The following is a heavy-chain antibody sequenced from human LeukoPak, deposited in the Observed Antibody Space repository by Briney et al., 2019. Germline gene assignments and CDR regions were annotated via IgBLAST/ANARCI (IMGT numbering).Heavy chain of an antibody. D-gene: IGHD3-22*01. J-gene: IGHJ4*02. CDR3: ARDSYYYDSSGYYYAQFDY. CDR2: ISAYNGNT. Sequence: ASVKVSCKASRGTFSSYAISWVRQAPGQGLEWMGWISAYNGNTNYAQKLQGRVTMTTDTSTSTAYMELRSLRSDDTAVYYCARDSYYYDSSGYYYAQFDYWGQGTLVTVSS. CDR1: RGTFSSYA. V-gene: IGHV1-18*01.